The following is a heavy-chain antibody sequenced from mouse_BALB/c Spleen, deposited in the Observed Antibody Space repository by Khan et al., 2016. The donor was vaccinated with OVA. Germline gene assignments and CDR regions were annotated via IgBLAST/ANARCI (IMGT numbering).Heavy chain of an antibody. Sequence: QIQLVQSGPEMKKPGETVKISCKTSGYTFTNYGMNWVKQSPGKALKWMGWINTFTGEPTYADDFKGRFAFSLETSASTAYLQINNLKNEDTATYFCARPPYFSYSLDHWGQGTSVTVSS. CDR3: ARPPYFSYSLDH. CDR2: INTFTGEP. V-gene: IGHV9-3-1*01. CDR1: GYTFTNYG. J-gene: IGHJ4*01. D-gene: IGHD2-12*01.